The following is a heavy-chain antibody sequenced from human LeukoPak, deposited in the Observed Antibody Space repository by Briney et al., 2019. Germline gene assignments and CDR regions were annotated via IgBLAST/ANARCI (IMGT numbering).Heavy chain of an antibody. CDR1: GFTFSSYA. CDR3: ARDRGYCSSTSCNTYYYYGMDV. Sequence: PGGSLRLSCAASGFTFSSYAMHWVRQAPGKGLEWVAVISYDGSNKYYADSVKGRFTISRDNSKNTPYLQMNSLRAEDTAVYYCARDRGYCSSTSCNTYYYYGMDVWGQGTTVTVSS. J-gene: IGHJ6*02. D-gene: IGHD2-2*02. V-gene: IGHV3-30*04. CDR2: ISYDGSNK.